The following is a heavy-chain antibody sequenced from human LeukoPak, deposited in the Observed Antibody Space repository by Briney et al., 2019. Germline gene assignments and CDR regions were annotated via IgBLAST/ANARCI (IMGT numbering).Heavy chain of an antibody. CDR3: AREGRVLGAPHDAFDI. V-gene: IGHV4-39*07. J-gene: IGHJ3*02. Sequence: PSETLSLTCSVSGGSISSSNYYWGWIRQPPGKGLEWIGSIFYSGSTYYNPSLKSRVTISVDTSKNKFSLKLTSVTAADTAVYYCAREGRVLGAPHDAFDIWGQGTMVTVSS. CDR1: GGSISSSNYY. D-gene: IGHD1-26*01. CDR2: IFYSGST.